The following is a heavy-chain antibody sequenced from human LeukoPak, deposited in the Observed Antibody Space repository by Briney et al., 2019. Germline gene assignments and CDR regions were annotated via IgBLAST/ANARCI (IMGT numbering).Heavy chain of an antibody. CDR3: AKLSGSVTIFGVAPDY. CDR1: GFTFSSYA. J-gene: IGHJ4*02. D-gene: IGHD3-3*01. V-gene: IGHV3-30-3*02. Sequence: GGSLRLSCAASGFTFSSYAMHWVRQAPGKGLEWVAVISYDGSNKYYADSVKGRFTISRDNSKNTLYLQMNSLRAEDTAVYYCAKLSGSVTIFGVAPDYWGQGTLVTVSS. CDR2: ISYDGSNK.